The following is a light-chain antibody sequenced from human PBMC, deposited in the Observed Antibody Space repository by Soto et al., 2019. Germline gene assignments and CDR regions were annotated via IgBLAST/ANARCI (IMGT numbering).Light chain of an antibody. Sequence: DIQLTQSPSSLSASVGDTVTITCRASQTVSSCLNWYQKKSSTDAKLLIYDASTLHTGVPSRFSGRGSGTDFTLTINNLQREDFADYFCQQTYSNLWTFGQGTKV. CDR1: QTVSSC. CDR2: DAS. CDR3: QQTYSNLWT. V-gene: IGKV1-39*01. J-gene: IGKJ1*01.